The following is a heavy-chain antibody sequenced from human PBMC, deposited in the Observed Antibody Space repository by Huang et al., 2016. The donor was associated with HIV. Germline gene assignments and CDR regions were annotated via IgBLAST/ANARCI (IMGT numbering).Heavy chain of an antibody. V-gene: IGHV1-18*01. D-gene: IGHD4-4*01. Sequence: QVQLVQSGGEVMQPGASVRVSCMASGYDFGSYGMSWVRQAPGQGLEWLGWIGSDSRDTRSEQKFKGRVTMTTDTSTTTTYMELRSLRSDDTAMYYCARDPYYSNRWKRNDASFLWGQGTMITVSS. CDR2: IGSDSRDT. J-gene: IGHJ3*01. CDR3: ARDPYYSNRWKRNDASFL. CDR1: GYDFGSYG.